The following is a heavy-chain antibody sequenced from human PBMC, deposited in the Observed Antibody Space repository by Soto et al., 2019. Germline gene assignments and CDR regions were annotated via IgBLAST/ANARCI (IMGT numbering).Heavy chain of an antibody. J-gene: IGHJ6*02. D-gene: IGHD3-16*01. V-gene: IGHV1-46*02. Sequence: QVQVVQSGAEVKKPGTSVRVACRVSGNTLNNYYVHWVRQAPGQGLEWMGLINPNAGTTTYAQKFRGRVTMTPHTSTHTGYMELGSLRPDDTAVYYGASPDYDSGAPLFYYAMDVWGQGTTVTVSS. CDR2: INPNAGTT. CDR1: GNTLNNYY. CDR3: ASPDYDSGAPLFYYAMDV.